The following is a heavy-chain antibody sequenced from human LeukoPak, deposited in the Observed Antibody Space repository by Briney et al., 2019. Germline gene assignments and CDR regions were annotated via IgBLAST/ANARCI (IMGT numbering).Heavy chain of an antibody. CDR2: INWNGGST. CDR1: GFTFDGYG. V-gene: IGHV3-20*04. D-gene: IGHD3-9*01. Sequence: RPGGSLRLSCAASGFTFDGYGMSWVRQAPGKGLEWVSGINWNGGSTGYADSVKGRFTISRDNAKNSLYLQMNSLRAEETALYYCARGRRYDILTGYSYWGQGTLVTVSS. CDR3: ARGRRYDILTGYSY. J-gene: IGHJ4*02.